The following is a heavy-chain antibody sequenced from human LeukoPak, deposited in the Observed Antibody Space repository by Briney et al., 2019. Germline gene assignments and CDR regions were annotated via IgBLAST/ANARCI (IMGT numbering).Heavy chain of an antibody. CDR1: GFTFWSYA. D-gene: IGHD6-13*01. CDR2: ISGSTDST. V-gene: IGHV3-23*01. Sequence: GGSLRLSCAASGFTFWSYAMSWVRQAPGKGLVWVSAISGSTDSTYYADSVKGRFTISRDNSKNTLYLQMNSLRAEDTAVYYCATELPGIAAAGTENSWGQGTLVTVSS. J-gene: IGHJ4*02. CDR3: ATELPGIAAAGTENS.